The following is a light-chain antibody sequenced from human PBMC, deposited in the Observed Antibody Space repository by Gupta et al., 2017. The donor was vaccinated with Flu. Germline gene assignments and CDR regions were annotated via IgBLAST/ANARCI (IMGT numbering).Light chain of an antibody. J-gene: IGKJ2*01. Sequence: TLPLAPGERATLPCRASQHVSTSYLAWYQQKPGQAPRLLIYDTFNTVTGVPDRFSGGGSGTDFTLTINRLEPEDFAVYSCHQYGSSPHTFGQGTKLEIK. CDR3: HQYGSSPHT. V-gene: IGKV3-20*01. CDR2: DTF. CDR1: QHVSTSY.